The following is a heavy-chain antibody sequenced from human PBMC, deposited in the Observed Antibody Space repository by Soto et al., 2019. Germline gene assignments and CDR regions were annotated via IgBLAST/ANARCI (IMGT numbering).Heavy chain of an antibody. Sequence: HVQLQESGPGLVKPSETLSLTCTVSGDFSSAHYWSWIRQPPGKGLEWLGYIFFTGNTKYNPSLKSPLPLSLGAYKNQSSLTLTSLTPADTAVYYCAREGGGYRFDYWGQGTLVTVSS. CDR1: GDFSSAHY. CDR2: IFFTGNT. J-gene: IGHJ4*02. CDR3: AREGGGYRFDY. D-gene: IGHD3-16*02. V-gene: IGHV4-59*11.